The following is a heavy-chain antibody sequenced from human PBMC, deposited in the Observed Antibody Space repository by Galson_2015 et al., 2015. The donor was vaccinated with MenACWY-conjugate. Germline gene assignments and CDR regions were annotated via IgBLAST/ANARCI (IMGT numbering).Heavy chain of an antibody. CDR2: IYPGDSDT. CDR3: ARQKAVAGSQYYNGLDV. CDR1: GYTFFNYW. V-gene: IGHV5-51*01. D-gene: IGHD6-19*01. J-gene: IGHJ6*02. Sequence: QSGAEVKKPGESLKISCKGSGYTFFNYWIGWVRQMPGKGLEWMGIIYPGDSDTRHSPSLQGQVTISVDKSLSTAYLQWSSLKASDTAMYYCARQKAVAGSQYYNGLDVWGQGTTVTVSS.